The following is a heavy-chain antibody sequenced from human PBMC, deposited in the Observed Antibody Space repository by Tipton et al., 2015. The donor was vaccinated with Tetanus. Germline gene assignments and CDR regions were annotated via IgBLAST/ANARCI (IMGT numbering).Heavy chain of an antibody. V-gene: IGHV4-61*01. CDR3: ARDPPSRYYGDYGWFDP. D-gene: IGHD4-17*01. Sequence: TLSLTCTVSGDSISSSSYYWGWIRQPPGKGLEWIGYIYYSGSTNYNPSLKSRVTISVDTSKNQFSLKLSSVTAAVTAVYYCARDPPSRYYGDYGWFDPWGQGTLVTVSS. CDR1: GDSISSSSYY. J-gene: IGHJ5*02. CDR2: IYYSGST.